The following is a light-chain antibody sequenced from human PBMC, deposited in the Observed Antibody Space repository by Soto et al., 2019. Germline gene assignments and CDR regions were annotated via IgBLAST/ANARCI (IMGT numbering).Light chain of an antibody. CDR3: AAWDDSLSGNVV. Sequence: QAVVTQPPSASGTPGQRVTISCSGSSSNIGSNYVYWYQQLPGTAPKLLIYSNNQRPSGVPDRFSGSKSGTSASLAISGLRSEDEADYYCAAWDDSLSGNVVFGGGTKVTVL. CDR2: SNN. J-gene: IGLJ2*01. V-gene: IGLV1-47*02. CDR1: SSNIGSNY.